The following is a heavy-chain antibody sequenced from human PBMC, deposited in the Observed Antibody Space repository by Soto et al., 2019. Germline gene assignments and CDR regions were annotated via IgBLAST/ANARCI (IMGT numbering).Heavy chain of an antibody. Sequence: EVQLVQSGAEVKKPGESLRISCKGSGYSFTSYWISWVRQMPGKGLEWMGRIDPSDSYTNYSPSFQGHVTISADKSISTAYLQWSSLKASDTAMYYCARLIDYYDSSGTYPPRSDYWGQGTLVTVSS. J-gene: IGHJ4*02. CDR3: ARLIDYYDSSGTYPPRSDY. CDR1: GYSFTSYW. D-gene: IGHD3-22*01. CDR2: IDPSDSYT. V-gene: IGHV5-10-1*03.